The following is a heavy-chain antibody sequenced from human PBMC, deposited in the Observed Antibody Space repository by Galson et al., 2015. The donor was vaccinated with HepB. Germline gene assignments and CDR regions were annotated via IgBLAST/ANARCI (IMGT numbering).Heavy chain of an antibody. CDR3: AAKVESGSKLNDY. D-gene: IGHD2-15*01. Sequence: SVKVSCKASGFTFTSSAMQWVRQARGQRLEWIGWIVVGSGNTNYAQKFQERVTITRDMSTSTAYMELSSLRSEDTAVYYCAAKVESGSKLNDYWGQGTLVTVSS. CDR2: IVVGSGNT. CDR1: GFTFTSSA. V-gene: IGHV1-58*02. J-gene: IGHJ4*02.